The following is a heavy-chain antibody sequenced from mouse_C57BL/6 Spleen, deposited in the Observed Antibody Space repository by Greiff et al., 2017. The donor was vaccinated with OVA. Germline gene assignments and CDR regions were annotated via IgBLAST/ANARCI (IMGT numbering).Heavy chain of an antibody. Sequence: QVQLQQSGPGLVQPSQSLSITCTVSGFSLTSYGVHWVRQSPGKGLEWLGVIWSGGSTDYNAAFISRLSISKDNSKSQVFFKMNSLQADDTAIYYCARTTGPFAYWGQGTLVTVSA. CDR2: IWSGGST. J-gene: IGHJ3*01. V-gene: IGHV2-2*01. D-gene: IGHD4-1*01. CDR1: GFSLTSYG. CDR3: ARTTGPFAY.